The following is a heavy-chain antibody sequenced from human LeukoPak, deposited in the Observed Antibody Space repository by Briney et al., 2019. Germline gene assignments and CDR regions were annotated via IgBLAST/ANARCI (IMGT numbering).Heavy chain of an antibody. J-gene: IGHJ4*02. CDR3: ARWELELRDFDY. V-gene: IGHV1-2*02. CDR1: GYTFTGYY. CDR2: INPNSGGT. D-gene: IGHD1-7*01. Sequence: ASVKVSCKASGYTFTGYYMHWVRQAPGQGLEWMGWINPNSGGTNYAQKFQGRVTMTRDTSISTAYMELGRLRSDDTAVYYCARWELELRDFDYWGQGTLVTVSS.